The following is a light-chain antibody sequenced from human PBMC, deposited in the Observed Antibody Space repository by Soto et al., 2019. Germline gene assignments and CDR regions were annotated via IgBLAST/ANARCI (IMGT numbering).Light chain of an antibody. CDR2: GAS. CDR1: QAFSSSY. Sequence: PGERATLSCRASQAFSSSYLAWFQQKPGQPPRLLIYGASNRATDIPDRFSGSGSGTDFTLTISSLEPEDFAVYYCQQDGSSPWPFGQGTKVEIK. CDR3: QQDGSSPWP. V-gene: IGKV3-20*01. J-gene: IGKJ1*01.